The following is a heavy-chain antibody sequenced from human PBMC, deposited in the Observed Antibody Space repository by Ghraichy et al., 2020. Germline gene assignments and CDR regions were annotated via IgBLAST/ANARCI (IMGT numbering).Heavy chain of an antibody. CDR1: GGSFSGYY. CDR3: ARGVAAAGTRFYNWFEP. D-gene: IGHD6-13*01. CDR2: INHSGST. J-gene: IGHJ5*02. Sequence: SETLSLTCAVYGGSFSGYYWSWIRQPPGKGLEWIGEINHSGSTNYNPSLKSRVTISVDTSKNQFSLKLSSVTAADTAVYYCARGVAAAGTRFYNWFEPWGQGTLVTVSS. V-gene: IGHV4-34*01.